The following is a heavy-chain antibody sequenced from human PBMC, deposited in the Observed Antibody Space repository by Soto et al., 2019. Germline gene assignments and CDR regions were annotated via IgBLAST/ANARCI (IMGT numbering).Heavy chain of an antibody. CDR3: AKVCGSGSYSALYYYYGMDV. D-gene: IGHD3-10*01. CDR1: GFTFSTYA. CDR2: ISGSGGTT. V-gene: IGHV3-23*01. J-gene: IGHJ6*02. Sequence: GGSLRLSCAATGFTFSTYAMSWVRQAPGKGLEWVSGISGSGGTTYYADSVKGRFTISRDNSKNRQYLQMNSLRAEDTAVYYCAKVCGSGSYSALYYYYGMDVWGHGTTVTVSS.